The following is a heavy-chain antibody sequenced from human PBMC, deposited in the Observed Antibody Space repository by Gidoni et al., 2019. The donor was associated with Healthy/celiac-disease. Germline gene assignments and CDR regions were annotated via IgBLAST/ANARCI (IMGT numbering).Heavy chain of an antibody. CDR2: INPSGGST. CDR1: GYTFTSYY. CDR3: ARDEVVKAPGELLWFGDDAFDI. J-gene: IGHJ3*02. D-gene: IGHD3-10*01. V-gene: IGHV1-46*01. Sequence: QVQLVQSGAEVKKPGASVKVSCKASGYTFTSYYMHWVRQAPGQGLEWMGIINPSGGSTSYAQKFQGRVTMTRDTSTSTVYMELSSLRSEDTAVYYCARDEVVKAPGELLWFGDDAFDIWGQGTMVTVSS.